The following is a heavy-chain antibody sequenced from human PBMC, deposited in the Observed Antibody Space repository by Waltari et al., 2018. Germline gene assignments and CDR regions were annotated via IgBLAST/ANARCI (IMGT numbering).Heavy chain of an antibody. CDR2: MTASGLM. D-gene: IGHD1-26*01. CDR1: GFPFSTYT. CDR3: AKDEGARLAPTFGMDA. V-gene: IGHV3-23*01. Sequence: EMRLLESGGALVQPGESLRLSCAASGFPFSTYTMNWVRQAPGKEREWGAVMTASGLMHYGDSVKGRFIISRDNSKNTLYLEMYRLRVEDTATYYCAKDEGARLAPTFGMDAWGQGTTVIVS. J-gene: IGHJ6*02.